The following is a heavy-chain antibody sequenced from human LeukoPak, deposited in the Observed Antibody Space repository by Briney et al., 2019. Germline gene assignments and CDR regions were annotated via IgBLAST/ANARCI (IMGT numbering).Heavy chain of an antibody. V-gene: IGHV1-69*04. CDR2: IIPIPGIA. D-gene: IGHD5-12*01. Sequence: ASVKVSCKASGGTFSSYAISWVRQAPGQGLEWMGRIIPIPGIANYAQKFQGRVTITADKSTSTAYMELSSLRSEDTAVYYCASPTGLYSGYDSWGQGTLVTVSS. CDR1: GGTFSSYA. J-gene: IGHJ5*02. CDR3: ASPTGLYSGYDS.